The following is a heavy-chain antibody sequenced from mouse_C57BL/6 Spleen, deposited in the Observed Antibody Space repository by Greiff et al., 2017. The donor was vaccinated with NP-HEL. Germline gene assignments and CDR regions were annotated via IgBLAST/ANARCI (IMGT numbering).Heavy chain of an antibody. CDR1: GYTFTSYW. CDR3: ARSIYYYGRYYAMDY. Sequence: QVHVKQPGAELVRPGSSVKLSCKASGYTFTSYWMHWVKQRPIQGLEWIGNIDPSDSETHYNQKFKDKATLTVDKSSSTAYMQLSSLTSEDSAVYYCARSIYYYGRYYAMDYWGQGTSVTVSS. V-gene: IGHV1-52*01. D-gene: IGHD1-1*01. CDR2: IDPSDSET. J-gene: IGHJ4*01.